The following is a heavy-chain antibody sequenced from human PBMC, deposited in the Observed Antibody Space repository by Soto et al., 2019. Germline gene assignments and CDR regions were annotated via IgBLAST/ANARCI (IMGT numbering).Heavy chain of an antibody. CDR1: GYTFTGYY. CDR2: INPNSGGT. D-gene: IGHD3-22*01. CDR3: ARDLYYDSSGYVFDY. J-gene: IGHJ4*02. Sequence: ASVKVSCKASGYTFTGYYMHWVRQAPGQGLEWMGWINPNSGGTNYAQKFQGWVTMTRDTSISTAYMELSRLRSDDTAVYYCARDLYYDSSGYVFDYWGKGTLVTVSS. V-gene: IGHV1-2*04.